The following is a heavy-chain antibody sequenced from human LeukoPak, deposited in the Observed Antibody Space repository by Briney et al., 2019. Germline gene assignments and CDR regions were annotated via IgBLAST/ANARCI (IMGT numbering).Heavy chain of an antibody. D-gene: IGHD5-24*01. J-gene: IGHJ4*02. CDR3: AREVEMATIHGRVDY. CDR1: GFTLSSYS. Sequence: GGSLTLSCAASGFTLSSYSMNWVRQAPGKGLEWVSSISSSSSYIYYADSVKGRFTISRDNAKNSLYLQMNSLRAEDTAVYYCAREVEMATIHGRVDYWGQGTLVTVSS. CDR2: ISSSSSYI. V-gene: IGHV3-21*01.